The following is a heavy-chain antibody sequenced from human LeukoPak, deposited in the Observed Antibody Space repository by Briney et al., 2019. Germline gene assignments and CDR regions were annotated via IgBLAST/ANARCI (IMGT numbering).Heavy chain of an antibody. J-gene: IGHJ5*02. CDR2: ITGSAVVT. V-gene: IGHV3-23*01. D-gene: IGHD7-27*01. CDR1: GFIFSSYS. Sequence: GGSLRLSCTASGFIFSSYSMNWVRQAPGKGLGWVATITGSAVVTKYADSVKGRFTISRDNAKNSLYLQMNSLRAEDTAVYYCASIALGDTWGQGTLVTVSS. CDR3: ASIALGDT.